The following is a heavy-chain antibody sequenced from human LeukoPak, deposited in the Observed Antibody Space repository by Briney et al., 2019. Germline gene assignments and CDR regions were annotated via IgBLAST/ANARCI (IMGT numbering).Heavy chain of an antibody. CDR1: GFTFSSYE. Sequence: GGSLRLSCAASGFTFSSYEMNWVRQAPGKGLDWVTFIRSDGSIKYYADSVKGRFTISRDNSKNTLYLQMNSLRAEDTAVYYCAKALGPTMLRGVLHYWGQGTLVTVSS. J-gene: IGHJ4*02. CDR2: IRSDGSIK. V-gene: IGHV3-30*02. CDR3: AKALGPTMLRGVLHY. D-gene: IGHD3-10*01.